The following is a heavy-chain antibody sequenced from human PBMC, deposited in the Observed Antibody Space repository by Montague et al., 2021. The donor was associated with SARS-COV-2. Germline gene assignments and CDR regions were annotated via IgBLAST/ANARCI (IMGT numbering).Heavy chain of an antibody. D-gene: IGHD5-12*01. CDR3: ARGTGYDYYFDC. V-gene: IGHV4-59*01. CDR1: GGSISDYY. J-gene: IGHJ4*02. Sequence: SETLSLTCSVSGGSISDYYWNWIRQPPGKGLEWIGYIYYNTGNTNYNPSLQSRVTNSLDTSKNQFSLNLRPVTAADTAIYFCARGTGYDYYFDCWGQGTLVTVSS. CDR2: IYYNTGNT.